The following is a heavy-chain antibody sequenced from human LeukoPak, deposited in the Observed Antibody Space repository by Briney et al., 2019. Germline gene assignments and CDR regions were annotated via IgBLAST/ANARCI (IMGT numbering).Heavy chain of an antibody. J-gene: IGHJ4*02. D-gene: IGHD5-18*01. Sequence: GGSLRLSCAASGFTFSSYAMNWVRQAPGKGLEWVSYISGSSSTIYYADSVKGRFTISRDNAKNSLYLQMNSLRAEDTAVYYCARVLGYSYVIDYWGQGTLVTVSS. CDR1: GFTFSSYA. V-gene: IGHV3-48*04. CDR3: ARVLGYSYVIDY. CDR2: ISGSSSTI.